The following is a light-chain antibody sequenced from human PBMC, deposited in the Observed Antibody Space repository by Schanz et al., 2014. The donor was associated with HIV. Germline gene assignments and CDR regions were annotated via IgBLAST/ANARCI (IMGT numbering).Light chain of an antibody. V-gene: IGKV3D-20*02. CDR2: GAS. Sequence: EIVMTQSPATLYVSPGEGATLSCRASQSISNNLAWYQHKPGQAPRLLIFGASIRTTGIPDRFSGSGSGTDFTLTITRLEPEDFAVYYCQQRSNWLTFGGGTKVEIK. CDR3: QQRSNWLT. J-gene: IGKJ4*01. CDR1: QSISNN.